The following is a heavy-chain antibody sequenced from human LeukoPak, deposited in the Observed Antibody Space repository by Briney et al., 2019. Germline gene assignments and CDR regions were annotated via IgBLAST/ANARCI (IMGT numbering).Heavy chain of an antibody. V-gene: IGHV4-59*02. J-gene: IGHJ4*02. CDR2: VYYSGST. CDR1: GGSVSGYY. CDR3: ARIHRYCSGGACYVLDN. D-gene: IGHD2-15*01. Sequence: SETLSLTCVVSGGSVSGYYWGWIRQPPGRGLEWIGYVYYSGSTNYNPPFKSRITISVDTSRNQFSLQLSSVTAADTAVYYCARIHRYCSGGACYVLDNWGQGTLVAVSS.